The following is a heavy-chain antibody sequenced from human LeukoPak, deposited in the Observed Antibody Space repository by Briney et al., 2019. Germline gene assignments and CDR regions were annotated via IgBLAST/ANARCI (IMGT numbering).Heavy chain of an antibody. CDR1: GGSISSGGYY. D-gene: IGHD3-10*01. Sequence: SETLSLTCTVSGGSISSGGYYWSWIRQHPGKGLEWIGYIYYSGSTYYNPSLKSRVTISVDTSKNQFSLKLSSVTAADTAVYYCVRLLWFGELFLGRFDPWGQGTLVTVSS. CDR2: IYYSGST. CDR3: VRLLWFGELFLGRFDP. J-gene: IGHJ5*02. V-gene: IGHV4-31*03.